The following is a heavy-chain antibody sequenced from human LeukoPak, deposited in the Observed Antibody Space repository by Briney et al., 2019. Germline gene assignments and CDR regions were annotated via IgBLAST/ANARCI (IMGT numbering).Heavy chain of an antibody. CDR3: ARDEAWGSAVDSGYNYGDRYLDY. CDR2: MNPNSGNT. Sequence: GASVKVSCKASGYTFTSYDINWVRQATGQGLEWMGWMNPNSGNTGYAQKFQGRVTMTRNTSISTAYMELSSLRSDDTAVYYCARDEAWGSAVDSGYNYGDRYLDYWGQGTLVTVSS. D-gene: IGHD5-18*01. J-gene: IGHJ4*02. V-gene: IGHV1-8*01. CDR1: GYTFTSYD.